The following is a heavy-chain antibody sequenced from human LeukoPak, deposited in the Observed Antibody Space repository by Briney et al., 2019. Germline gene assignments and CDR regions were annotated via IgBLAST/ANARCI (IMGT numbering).Heavy chain of an antibody. D-gene: IGHD3-3*02. Sequence: SETLSLTCTVSGGSISSSNYYWGWIRQPPGKGLEWIGSISFSGSTFYNPSLESRVTVSRDTSKNQLSLKVNSVTAADTAVYYCARIHGGIWGQGTLVTVSS. CDR2: ISFSGST. V-gene: IGHV4-39*07. CDR3: ARIHGGI. J-gene: IGHJ4*02. CDR1: GGSISSSNYY.